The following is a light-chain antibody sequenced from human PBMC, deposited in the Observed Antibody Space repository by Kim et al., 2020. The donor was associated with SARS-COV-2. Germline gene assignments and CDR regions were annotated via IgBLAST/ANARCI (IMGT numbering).Light chain of an antibody. J-gene: IGKJ1*01. CDR2: AAS. V-gene: IGKV1-6*02. CDR3: LQDYSYPLT. CDR1: QCISSD. Sequence: ASGGDSVTITCRARQCISSDLAWYQPMPGHAPKLLIFAASNLQSGVPSRFSGSGSGTDFTLTISSLQPEDFATYYCLQDYSYPLTFGQGTKVEIK.